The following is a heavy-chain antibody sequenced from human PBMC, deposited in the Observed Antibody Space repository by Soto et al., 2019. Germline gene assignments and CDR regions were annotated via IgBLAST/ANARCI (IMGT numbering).Heavy chain of an antibody. V-gene: IGHV4-31*03. CDR2: IYYSGST. Sequence: QVQLQESGPGLVKPSQTLSLTCTVSGGSISSGGYYWSWIRQHPGKGLEWIGYIYYSGSTYYNPSLKSRVTISVDTSKSQFSLKLSSVTAADTAVYYCAQSAHRYLRWFDPWGQGTLVTVSS. D-gene: IGHD1-20*01. CDR1: GGSISSGGYY. CDR3: AQSAHRYLRWFDP. J-gene: IGHJ5*02.